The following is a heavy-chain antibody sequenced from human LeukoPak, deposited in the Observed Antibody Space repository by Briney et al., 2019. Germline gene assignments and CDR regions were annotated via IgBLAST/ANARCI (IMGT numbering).Heavy chain of an antibody. CDR1: GGSLSGQY. CDR2: IHPSGST. CDR3: ARGYDNSKTGY. Sequence: SETLSLTCAVHGGSLSGQYWSWIRQPPGKGLEWIGEIHPSGSTNYNPSLESRVIMSLDTSKNQFSLRLSSVTAADTGLYYCARGYDNSKTGYWDQGTLVTVSS. D-gene: IGHD4-11*01. J-gene: IGHJ4*02. V-gene: IGHV4-34*01.